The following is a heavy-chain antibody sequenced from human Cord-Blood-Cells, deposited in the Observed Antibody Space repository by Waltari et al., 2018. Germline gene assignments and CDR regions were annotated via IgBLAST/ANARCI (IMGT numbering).Heavy chain of an antibody. CDR1: GFTFSSYG. D-gene: IGHD4-17*01. CDR2: ISYDGSNK. V-gene: IGHV3-30*18. J-gene: IGHJ6*02. CDR3: AKVSYGDYYYYYGMDV. Sequence: QVQLVESGGGVVQPGRSLRRSWAASGFTFSSYGMHWVRPAPGKGLEWVAVISYDGSNKYYADSVKGRFTISRDNSKNTLYLQMNSLRAEDTAVYYCAKVSYGDYYYYYGMDVWGQGTTVTVSS.